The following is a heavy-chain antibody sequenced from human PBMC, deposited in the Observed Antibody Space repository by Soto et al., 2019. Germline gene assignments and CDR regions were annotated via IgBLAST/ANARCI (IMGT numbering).Heavy chain of an antibody. CDR3: ARTRYGWFDP. CDR2: IYYSGRT. D-gene: IGHD1-1*01. V-gene: IGHV4-31*03. J-gene: IGHJ5*02. Sequence: QVQLQESGPGLVKPSQTLSLTCTVSGGSISSGGYYWSWIRQHPGKGLEWIGYIYYSGRTYYNPSLRSRVTISVDTSKNQCALKLSSVTAADTAVYYCARTRYGWFDPWGQGTLVTVSS. CDR1: GGSISSGGYY.